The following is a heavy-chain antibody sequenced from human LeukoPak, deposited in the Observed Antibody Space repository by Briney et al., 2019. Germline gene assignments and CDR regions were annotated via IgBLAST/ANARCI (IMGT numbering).Heavy chain of an antibody. CDR2: IKSKTDGGTT. J-gene: IGHJ4*02. Sequence: PGGSLRLSCAASGFTFSNAWMSWVRQAPGKGLEWVSRIKSKTDGGTTDYAAPVKGRFTISRDDSKNTLYLQMNSLKTEDTAVYYCTTALSVAGFDYWGQGTLVTVSS. V-gene: IGHV3-15*01. CDR3: TTALSVAGFDY. D-gene: IGHD6-19*01. CDR1: GFTFSNAW.